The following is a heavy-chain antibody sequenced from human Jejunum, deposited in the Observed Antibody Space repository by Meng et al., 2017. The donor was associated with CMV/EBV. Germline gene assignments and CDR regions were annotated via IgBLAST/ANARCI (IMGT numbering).Heavy chain of an antibody. CDR2: IRYDGTNK. D-gene: IGHD3-3*01. Sequence: FSSYGMHWVRQAPGKGLEWVAFIRYDGTNKFHADSVKGRFTISRDNSKNTLYLQMNSLRGEDTAVYYCAKSRGDFWSGYYHGMDVWGQGTTVTVSS. V-gene: IGHV3-30*02. J-gene: IGHJ6*02. CDR3: AKSRGDFWSGYYHGMDV. CDR1: FSSYG.